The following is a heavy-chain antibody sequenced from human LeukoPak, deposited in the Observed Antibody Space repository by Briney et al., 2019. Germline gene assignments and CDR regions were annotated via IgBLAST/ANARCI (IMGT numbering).Heavy chain of an antibody. D-gene: IGHD6-13*01. J-gene: IGHJ4*02. Sequence: ETLSLTCTVSGGSISSYYWSWIRQPPGKGLEWVSGISGSGGDTYFADSVKGRFTISRDNSKNTVFLQVDSLRAEDTAVYYCAKTTAGYSSGRYPGWPVDYWGQGTLVTVSS. CDR3: AKTTAGYSSGRYPGWPVDY. CDR2: ISGSGGDT. V-gene: IGHV3-23*01. CDR1: GGSISSYY.